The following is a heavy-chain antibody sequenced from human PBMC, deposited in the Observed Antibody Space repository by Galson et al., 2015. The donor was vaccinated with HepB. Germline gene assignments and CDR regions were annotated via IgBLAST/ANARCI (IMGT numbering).Heavy chain of an antibody. CDR3: VKQYSSSWTGFDY. D-gene: IGHD6-13*01. Sequence: GKGLEYVSFISSNGGSIYYADSVKGRFTISRDNSKNTLYLQMSSLRAEDTAVYYCVKQYSSSWTGFDYWGQGTLVTVSS. V-gene: IGHV3-64D*06. CDR2: ISSNGGSI. J-gene: IGHJ4*02.